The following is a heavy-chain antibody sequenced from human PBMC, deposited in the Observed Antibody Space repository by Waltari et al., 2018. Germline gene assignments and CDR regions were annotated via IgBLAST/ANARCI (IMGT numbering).Heavy chain of an antibody. D-gene: IGHD6-19*01. J-gene: IGHJ4*02. Sequence: QVQLVESGGGVVQPGRSLRLSCAASGFTFSSYGMHWVRQAPGKGLEWVAVISYDGSNKYYADSVKGRFTISRDNSKNTLYLQMDSLRDEDTALYYCARDRGWNTLDYWGQGTLVTVSS. V-gene: IGHV3-30*03. CDR1: GFTFSSYG. CDR3: ARDRGWNTLDY. CDR2: ISYDGSNK.